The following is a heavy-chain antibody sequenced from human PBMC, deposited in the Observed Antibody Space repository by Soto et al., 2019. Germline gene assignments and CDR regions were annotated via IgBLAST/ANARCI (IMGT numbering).Heavy chain of an antibody. CDR1: GYTFTSYG. D-gene: IGHD6-6*01. Sequence: GVSVKVSCKASGYTFTSYGTSWVRQAPGQGLEWMGWISAYNGNTNYAQKLQGRVTMTTDTSTSTAYMELRSLRSDDTAVYYCARDWCSSGEILRRPYYYYYGMDVWGQGTTVTVSS. J-gene: IGHJ6*02. CDR2: ISAYNGNT. CDR3: ARDWCSSGEILRRPYYYYYGMDV. V-gene: IGHV1-18*01.